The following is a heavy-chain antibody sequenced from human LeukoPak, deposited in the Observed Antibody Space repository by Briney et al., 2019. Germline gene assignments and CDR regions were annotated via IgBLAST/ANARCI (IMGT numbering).Heavy chain of an antibody. CDR2: IKSKTDGGTT. CDR3: TTAPFNYYDSSGYRYDY. V-gene: IGHV3-15*01. Sequence: GGSLRLSCAASGITFSNAWMSWVRQAPGKGLEWVGRIKSKTDGGTTDYAAPVKGRFTISRDDSKTTLYLQMNSLKTEDTAVYYCTTAPFNYYDSSGYRYDYWGQGTLVTASS. CDR1: GITFSNAW. J-gene: IGHJ4*02. D-gene: IGHD3-22*01.